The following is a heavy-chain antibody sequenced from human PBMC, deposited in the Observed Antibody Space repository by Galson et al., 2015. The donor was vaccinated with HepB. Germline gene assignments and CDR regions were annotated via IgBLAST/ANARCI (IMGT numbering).Heavy chain of an antibody. D-gene: IGHD5-18*01. J-gene: IGHJ4*02. V-gene: IGHV2-70*01. CDR2: IDWDDDK. CDR1: GFSLSTSGMC. CDR3: ARIRDAAMDPLFDY. Sequence: PALVKPTQTLTLTCTFSGFSLSTSGMCVSWIRQPPGKALEWLALIDWDDDKYYSTSLRTRLTISKDTSKNQVVLTMTNMDPVDTATYYCARIRDAAMDPLFDYWGQGTLVTVSS.